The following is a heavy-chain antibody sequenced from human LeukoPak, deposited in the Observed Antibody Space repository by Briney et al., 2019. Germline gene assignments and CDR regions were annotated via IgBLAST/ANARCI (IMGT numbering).Heavy chain of an antibody. CDR1: GFTFSSYA. Sequence: PGGSLRLSCAASGFTFSSYAMSWVRQAPGKGLEWVSAISGSGGSTYYADSVKGRFTISRDNSKNTLYLQMNSLRAEDTAVYYCAKTPGHDSYYYYYYMDVWGKGTTVTISS. D-gene: IGHD2-15*01. J-gene: IGHJ6*03. CDR2: ISGSGGST. V-gene: IGHV3-23*01. CDR3: AKTPGHDSYYYYYYMDV.